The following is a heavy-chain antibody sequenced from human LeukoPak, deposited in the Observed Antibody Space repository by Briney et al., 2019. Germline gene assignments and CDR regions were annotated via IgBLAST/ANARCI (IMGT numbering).Heavy chain of an antibody. D-gene: IGHD3-9*01. V-gene: IGHV4-39*07. CDR3: ARDYVDWGNDY. CDR2: IYYSGTT. Sequence: PSETLSLTCTVSGGSIGISSYYWGWIRQPRGKGLEWIGFIYYSGTTFYNPSLKSRVTISLDTSKNQFSLKLNSVTAADTAVYYCARDYVDWGNDYWGQETLVTVSS. CDR1: GGSIGISSYY. J-gene: IGHJ4*02.